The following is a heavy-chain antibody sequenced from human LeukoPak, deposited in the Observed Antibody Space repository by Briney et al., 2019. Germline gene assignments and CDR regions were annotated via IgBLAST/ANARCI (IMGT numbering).Heavy chain of an antibody. CDR2: INHSGST. V-gene: IGHV4-34*01. Sequence: SETLSLTCAVYGGPFSGYYWSWIRQPPGKGLEWIGEINHSGSTNYNPSLKSRVTISVDTSKNQFSLKLSSVTAADTAVYYCARGQKIAVAGTADWFDPWGQGTLVTVSS. D-gene: IGHD6-19*01. J-gene: IGHJ5*02. CDR1: GGPFSGYY. CDR3: ARGQKIAVAGTADWFDP.